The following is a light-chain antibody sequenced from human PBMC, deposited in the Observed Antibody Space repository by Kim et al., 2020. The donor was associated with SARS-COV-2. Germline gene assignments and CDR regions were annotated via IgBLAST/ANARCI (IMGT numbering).Light chain of an antibody. CDR3: QVWDSSSAVV. V-gene: IGLV3-21*04. Sequence: VAPGKTARITCGGNNIGSRSLHWYQQKPGQAPVLVIYYDTDRPSGIPERFSGSNSGNTATLTISRVEAGDEADYYCQVWDSSSAVVFGGGTKLTVL. CDR2: YDT. J-gene: IGLJ2*01. CDR1: NIGSRS.